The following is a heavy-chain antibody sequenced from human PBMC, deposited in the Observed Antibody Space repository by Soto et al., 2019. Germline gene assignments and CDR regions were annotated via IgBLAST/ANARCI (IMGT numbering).Heavy chain of an antibody. CDR3: ARDRTHTAMDRDYYYYGMDV. CDR2: INPSGGST. Sequence: ASVKVSCKASGYTFTSYYMHWVRQAPGQGLEWMGIINPSGGSTSYAQKFQGRVTMTRDTSTSTVYMELSSLRYEDTAVYYCARDRTHTAMDRDYYYYGMDVWGQGTTVTVS. V-gene: IGHV1-46*01. CDR1: GYTFTSYY. J-gene: IGHJ6*02. D-gene: IGHD5-18*01.